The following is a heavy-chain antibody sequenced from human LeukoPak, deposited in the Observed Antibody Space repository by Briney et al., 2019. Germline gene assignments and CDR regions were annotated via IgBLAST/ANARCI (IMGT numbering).Heavy chain of an antibody. CDR3: AKQLGYCSDGSCYFPY. D-gene: IGHD2-15*01. J-gene: IGHJ4*02. Sequence: GGSLRLSCAASGFTFSSYAMSWVRQAPGKGLEWVSVISDSGGSTYYADSVKGRFTISRDNSKNTSYLQMNSLRAEDTAVYYCAKQLGYCSDGSCYFPYWGQGTLVTVSS. CDR2: ISDSGGST. V-gene: IGHV3-23*01. CDR1: GFTFSSYA.